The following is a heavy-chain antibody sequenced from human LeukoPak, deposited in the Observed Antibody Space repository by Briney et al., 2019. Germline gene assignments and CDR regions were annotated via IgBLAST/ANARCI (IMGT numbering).Heavy chain of an antibody. CDR3: ARRPNMPAGGFDY. V-gene: IGHV3-21*01. D-gene: IGHD2-2*01. CDR1: GFTFSSYS. CDR2: ISSSSSYI. J-gene: IGHJ4*02. Sequence: PRGSLRLSCAASGFTFSSYSMNWVRQAPGKGLEWVSSISSSSSYIYYADSVKGRFTISRDNAKNSLYLQMNSLRAEDTAVYYCARRPNMPAGGFDYWGQGTLVTVSS.